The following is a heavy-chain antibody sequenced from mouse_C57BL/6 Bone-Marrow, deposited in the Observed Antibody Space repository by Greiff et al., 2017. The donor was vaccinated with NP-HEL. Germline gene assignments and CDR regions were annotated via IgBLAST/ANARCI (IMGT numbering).Heavy chain of an antibody. D-gene: IGHD1-1*01. CDR2: INPYNGGT. CDR3: ARWVTTVVATENY. J-gene: IGHJ2*01. Sequence: VQLQQSGPVLVKPGASVKMSCKASGYTFTDYYMNWVKQSHGKSLEWIGVINPYNGGTSYNQKFKGKATLTVDKSSSTAYMELNSLTSEDSAVYYCARWVTTVVATENYWGQGTTLTVSS. CDR1: GYTFTDYY. V-gene: IGHV1-19*01.